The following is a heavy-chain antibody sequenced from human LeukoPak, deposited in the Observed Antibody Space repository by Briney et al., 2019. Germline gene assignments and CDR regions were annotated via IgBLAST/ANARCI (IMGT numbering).Heavy chain of an antibody. D-gene: IGHD2-2*01. J-gene: IGHJ4*02. CDR1: GNYW. Sequence: PGGSLRLSCAASGNYWMHWVRQAPGKGLVWVSHINSDGSWTSYADSVKGRFTISRDNSKNTLYLQMNSLRAEDTAVYYCAKPSSYQLLIFDYWGQGTLVTVSS. V-gene: IGHV3-74*01. CDR2: INSDGSWT. CDR3: AKPSSYQLLIFDY.